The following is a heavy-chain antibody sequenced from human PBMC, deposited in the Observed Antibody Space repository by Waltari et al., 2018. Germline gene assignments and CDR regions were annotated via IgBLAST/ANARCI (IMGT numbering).Heavy chain of an antibody. CDR3: AGGSSPNFDY. V-gene: IGHV4-38-2*01. J-gene: IGHJ4*02. Sequence: QVQLQESGPGLVKPSETLSLPCAVSGYSISSGYYWGWIRQPPGKGLEWIGSIYHSGSTYYNPSLKSRVTISVDTSKNQFSLKLSSVTAADTAVYYCAGGSSPNFDYWGQGTLVTVSS. D-gene: IGHD6-6*01. CDR2: IYHSGST. CDR1: GYSISSGYY.